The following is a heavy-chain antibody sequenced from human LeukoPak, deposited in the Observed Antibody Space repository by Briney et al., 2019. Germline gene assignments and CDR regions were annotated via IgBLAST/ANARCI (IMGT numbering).Heavy chain of an antibody. V-gene: IGHV3-74*01. CDR2: INSDGRST. D-gene: IGHD3-22*01. CDR1: GFTFSSHW. Sequence: GGSLRLSCAASGFTFSSHWMHWVRQAPGKGLVWVSRINSDGRSTSYADSVKGRFTISRDNAKNTLYLQMNSLRAEDTAVYYCASGGYYYDNSGHDYWGQGTLVTVSS. CDR3: ASGGYYYDNSGHDY. J-gene: IGHJ4*02.